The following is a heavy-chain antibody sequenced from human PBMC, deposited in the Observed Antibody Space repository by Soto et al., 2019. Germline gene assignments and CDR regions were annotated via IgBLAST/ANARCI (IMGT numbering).Heavy chain of an antibody. V-gene: IGHV2-5*02. J-gene: IGHJ5*02. Sequence: SGPTLVNPTQTLTLTCSFSGFSLTTGVGVGWIRQPPGKALEWLAIIYWDDEKLYNPSLKTRLTITKDTSKNQVVLTVTDMDPVDTATYYCAHRVNMARGPYNYFGPWGQGTLVTVSS. CDR3: AHRVNMARGPYNYFGP. D-gene: IGHD3-10*01. CDR1: GFSLTTGVG. CDR2: IYWDDEK.